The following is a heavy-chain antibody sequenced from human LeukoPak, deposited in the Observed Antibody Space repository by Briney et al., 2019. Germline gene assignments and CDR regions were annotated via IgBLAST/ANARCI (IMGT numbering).Heavy chain of an antibody. CDR3: ARHASVDGNWPRPLDY. Sequence: SETLSLTCTVSGDSISSSNHYWDWIRQPPGKGLEWIGSIYYSGSTFYNPSLKSRVSISVDTSKNQFSLKLSSVTAADTAVYYCARHASVDGNWPRPLDYWGQGSLVTVSS. D-gene: IGHD6-19*01. V-gene: IGHV4-39*01. J-gene: IGHJ4*02. CDR1: GDSISSSNHY. CDR2: IYYSGST.